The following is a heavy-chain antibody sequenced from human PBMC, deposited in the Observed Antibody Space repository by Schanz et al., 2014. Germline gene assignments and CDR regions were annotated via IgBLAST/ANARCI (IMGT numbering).Heavy chain of an antibody. Sequence: EVQLLESGGGLVQPGGSLRLSCIGSGFTFRSYALGWVRQAPGKGLEWVANIGYDGSEKYYVDSVKGRFTISRDNAENTLYLQMNSLRVEDTAVYYCAMGGYQLHHWGQGTLVTVSS. CDR2: IGYDGSEK. J-gene: IGHJ5*02. CDR1: GFTFRSYA. CDR3: AMGGYQLHH. V-gene: IGHV3-7*01. D-gene: IGHD1-7*01.